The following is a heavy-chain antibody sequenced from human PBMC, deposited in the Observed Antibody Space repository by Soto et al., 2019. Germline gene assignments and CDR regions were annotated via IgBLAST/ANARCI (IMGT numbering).Heavy chain of an antibody. CDR2: IYYSGST. CDR3: ASGGKGFGELFPAY. J-gene: IGHJ4*02. V-gene: IGHV4-31*03. CDR1: GGSISRGGYY. Sequence: QVQLQASGPGLVKPSQTLSLTCTVSGGSISRGGYYWSWIRQHPGQGLEWIGYIYYSGSTYYNPSLKSRVTISVDTSKNQFSLKLSSVTAADTAVYYCASGGKGFGELFPAYWGQGTLVTVSS. D-gene: IGHD3-10*01.